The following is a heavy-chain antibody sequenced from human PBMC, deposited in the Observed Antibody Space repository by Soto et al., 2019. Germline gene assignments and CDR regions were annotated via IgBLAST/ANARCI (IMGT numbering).Heavy chain of an antibody. CDR2: IYSGGST. D-gene: IGHD6-25*01. CDR3: ARGSGWHHDAFDS. CDR1: GFTVSSNY. V-gene: IGHV3-53*04. Sequence: GGSLRLSCAASGFTVSSNYMSWVRQAPGKGLEWVSVIYSGGSTYYADSVKGRFTISRHNSKNTLYLQMNSLRAEDTAVYYCARGSGWHHDAFDSWGQRTMVTVSS. J-gene: IGHJ3*02.